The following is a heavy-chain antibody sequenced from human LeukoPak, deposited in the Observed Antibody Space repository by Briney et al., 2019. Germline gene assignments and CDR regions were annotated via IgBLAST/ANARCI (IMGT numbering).Heavy chain of an antibody. Sequence: EASVKVSCKASGYTFTGYYMHWVRQAPGQGLEWMGWVNPNSGDTNYAQKFQGRVTMTRDTSIGTAYVELTSLRSDDTAVYYCAKARSRSSASSDYWGQGTLVTVSS. CDR1: GYTFTGYY. V-gene: IGHV1-2*02. CDR3: AKARSRSSASSDY. D-gene: IGHD6-6*01. J-gene: IGHJ4*02. CDR2: VNPNSGDT.